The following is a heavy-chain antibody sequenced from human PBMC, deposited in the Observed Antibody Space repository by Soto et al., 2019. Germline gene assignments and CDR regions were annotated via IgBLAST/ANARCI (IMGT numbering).Heavy chain of an antibody. D-gene: IGHD3-3*01. Sequence: SETLSLTCTVSGGPISSYYWSWIRQPPGKGLEWIGYIYYSGSTNYNPSLKSRVTISVDTSKNQFSLKLSSVTAADTAVYYCARAGQIWSGPDNWFAPWGQGTLVTVSS. V-gene: IGHV4-59*01. CDR2: IYYSGST. J-gene: IGHJ5*02. CDR1: GGPISSYY. CDR3: ARAGQIWSGPDNWFAP.